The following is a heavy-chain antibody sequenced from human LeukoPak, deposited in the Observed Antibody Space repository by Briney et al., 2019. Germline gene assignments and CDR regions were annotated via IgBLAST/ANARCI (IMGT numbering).Heavy chain of an antibody. CDR2: ISYDGSNK. CDR3: AKDKHSYGQARGSYGMDV. D-gene: IGHD5-18*01. CDR1: GFTFNSYG. Sequence: GRSLRLSCAASGFTFNSYGMHWVRQAPGKGLEWVAVISYDGSNKYYADSVKGRFTISRDNSKNTLYLQMNSLRAEDTAVYYCAKDKHSYGQARGSYGMDVWGQGPTVTVSS. J-gene: IGHJ6*02. V-gene: IGHV3-30*18.